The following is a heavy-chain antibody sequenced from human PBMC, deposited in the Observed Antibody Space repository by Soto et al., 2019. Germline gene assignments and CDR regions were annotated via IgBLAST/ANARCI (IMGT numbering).Heavy chain of an antibody. D-gene: IGHD6-19*01. CDR1: DFTFSSYA. V-gene: IGHV3-23*01. CDR2: ISGSGGST. CDR3: RVPWLVPTYYYYGMDV. Sequence: PGGSLRLSCGASDFTFSSYAMSWVRQAPGKGLEWVSAISGSGGSTYYADSVKGRFTISRDNSKNTLYLQMNSLRAEDTAVYYCRVPWLVPTYYYYGMDVWGQGTTVTVSS. J-gene: IGHJ6*02.